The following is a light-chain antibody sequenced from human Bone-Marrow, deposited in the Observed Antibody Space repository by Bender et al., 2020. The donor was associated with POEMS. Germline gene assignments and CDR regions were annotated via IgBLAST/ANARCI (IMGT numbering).Light chain of an antibody. Sequence: QSALTQPASVSGAPGQSITISCTGSSSDVGAYNRVAWYKQHPGKAPTVIIYEVSKRPSGVPSRFSGSKSGNTASLTISGLQAEDEGDYYCSSYTSSSTLVVFGGGTKLTVL. CDR1: SSDVGAYNR. CDR2: EVS. CDR3: SSYTSSSTLVV. V-gene: IGLV2-14*02. J-gene: IGLJ2*01.